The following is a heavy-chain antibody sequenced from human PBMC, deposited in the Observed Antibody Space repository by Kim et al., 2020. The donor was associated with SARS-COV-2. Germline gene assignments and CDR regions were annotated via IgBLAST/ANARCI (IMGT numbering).Heavy chain of an antibody. J-gene: IGHJ6*01. D-gene: IGHD1-20*01. CDR2: ISWNSGSI. Sequence: GGSLRLSCAASGFTFGDYAMHWVRRAPGKGLEWVSGISWNSGSIGYADSVKGRFTISRDNAKNSLYLQMNSLRAEDTALYYCAKETLNSDYYYYGMDVWG. CDR1: GFTFGDYA. CDR3: AKETLNSDYYYYGMDV. V-gene: IGHV3-9*01.